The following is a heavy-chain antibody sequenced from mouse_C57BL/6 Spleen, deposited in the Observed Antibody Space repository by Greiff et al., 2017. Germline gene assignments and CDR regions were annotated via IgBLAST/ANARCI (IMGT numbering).Heavy chain of an antibody. V-gene: IGHV1-22*01. CDR1: GYTFTDYN. Sequence: EVQLQQSGPELVKPGASVKMSCKASGYTFTDYNMHWVKQSHGKSLEWIGYINPNNGGTSYNQKFKGKATLTVNKSSSTAYMELRSLTSEDSAVYYCARGVTRDYYAMDYWGQGTSVTVSS. CDR3: ARGVTRDYYAMDY. J-gene: IGHJ4*01. CDR2: INPNNGGT. D-gene: IGHD2-2*01.